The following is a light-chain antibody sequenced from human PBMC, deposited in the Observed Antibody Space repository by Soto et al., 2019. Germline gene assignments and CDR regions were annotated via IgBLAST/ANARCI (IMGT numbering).Light chain of an antibody. Sequence: EIVLTQSPGTLSLSPGERATLSCRASQSVSSSYLAWYQQKPGQAPRLLIYDASNRATGISDRFSGSGSGTDFTLTISRLEAEDFAVYYCQQSSSSPITFGQGTRLEIK. V-gene: IGKV3-20*01. J-gene: IGKJ5*01. CDR2: DAS. CDR3: QQSSSSPIT. CDR1: QSVSSSY.